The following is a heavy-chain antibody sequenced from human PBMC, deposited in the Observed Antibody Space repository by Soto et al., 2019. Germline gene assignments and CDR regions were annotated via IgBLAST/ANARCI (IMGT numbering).Heavy chain of an antibody. CDR3: TRDAGVSAELYY. CDR1: GYTFTSYG. D-gene: IGHD1-26*01. J-gene: IGHJ4*02. CDR2: ISAYNGNT. V-gene: IGHV1-18*01. Sequence: QVQLVQSGAEVKKPGASVKVSCKASGYTFTSYGISWVRQAPGQGLEWMGWISAYNGNTNYAQKLQGRVTMTTDTPTGTADMELRSLRSDDTAGYYWTRDAGVSAELYYWGEGTLVTVSS.